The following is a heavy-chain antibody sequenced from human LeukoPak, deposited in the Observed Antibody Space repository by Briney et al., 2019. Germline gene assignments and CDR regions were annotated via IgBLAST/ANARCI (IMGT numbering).Heavy chain of an antibody. CDR3: ARSGVVGATWGGWFDP. J-gene: IGHJ5*02. V-gene: IGHV4-61*05. CDR2: IYYSGST. CDR1: GGSISSSSYY. Sequence: PSETLSLTCTVSGGSISSSSYYWGWIRQPPGKGLEWIGYIYYSGSTNYNPSLKSRVTISVDTSKNQFSLKLSSVTAADTAVYYCARSGVVGATWGGWFDPWGQGTLVTVSS. D-gene: IGHD1-26*01.